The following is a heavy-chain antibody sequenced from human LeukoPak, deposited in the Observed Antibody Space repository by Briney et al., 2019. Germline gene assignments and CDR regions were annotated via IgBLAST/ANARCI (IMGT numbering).Heavy chain of an antibody. D-gene: IGHD3-22*01. CDR3: ARDAYYYDSSGRDAFDI. J-gene: IGHJ3*02. CDR2: IFYSGST. Sequence: SETLSLTWTVPGGSISSYYWSWIRQPPGKGLEWVGYIFYSGSTNYHPSHKSRVTISVDTSNNHFSLKLRSVTAADTAVYYCARDAYYYDSSGRDAFDIWGQGTMVTVSS. V-gene: IGHV4-59*01. CDR1: GGSISSYY.